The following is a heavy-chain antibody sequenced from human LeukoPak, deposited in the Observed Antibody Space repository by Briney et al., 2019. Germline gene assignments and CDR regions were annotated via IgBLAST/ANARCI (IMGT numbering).Heavy chain of an antibody. CDR2: IYYSGST. J-gene: IGHJ4*02. CDR3: ARDLVETGTTGFYFDY. D-gene: IGHD1-7*01. CDR1: GGSISSGGYY. V-gene: IGHV4-31*03. Sequence: PSQTLSLTCTVSGGSISSGGYYWSWIRQHPGKGLEWIGYIYYSGSTYYNPSLKSRVTISVDTSKNQFSLKLSSVTAADTAVYYCARDLVETGTTGFYFDYWGQGTLVTVSS.